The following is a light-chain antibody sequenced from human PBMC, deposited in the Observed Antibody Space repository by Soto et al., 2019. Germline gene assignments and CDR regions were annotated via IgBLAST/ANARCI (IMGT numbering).Light chain of an antibody. CDR1: QDIRKY. CDR3: QQFDCLPIT. CDR2: DVS. Sequence: DIQMTQSPSSLSASVGDRVTITCQASQDIRKYLNWYQQTPGKAPNLLIHDVSSLQTGVPSRFSGSGSKTNFTFTINSLQPEDVATYYCQQFDCLPITFGQGTRLEIK. V-gene: IGKV1-33*01. J-gene: IGKJ5*01.